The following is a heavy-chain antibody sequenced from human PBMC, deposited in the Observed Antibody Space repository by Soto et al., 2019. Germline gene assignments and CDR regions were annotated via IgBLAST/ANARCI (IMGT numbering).Heavy chain of an antibody. V-gene: IGHV4-39*01. J-gene: IGHJ4*02. D-gene: IGHD1-1*01. CDR2: VFHTGFT. Sequence: SETLSLTCAVSGGSVSGSYYYWAWLRQSPGKGPEWIGSVFHTGFTSYNPSLESRVSVSVDTSKSQFSLKLSAVTASDTAVYYCATSQKGYNWNYFDHWGQGALVTVSS. CDR3: ATSQKGYNWNYFDH. CDR1: GGSVSGSYYY.